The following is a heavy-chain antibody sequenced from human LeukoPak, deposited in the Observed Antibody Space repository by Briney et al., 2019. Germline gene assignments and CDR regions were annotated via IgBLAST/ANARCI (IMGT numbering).Heavy chain of an antibody. D-gene: IGHD5-18*01. J-gene: IGHJ4*02. CDR3: AKDRLDGNSYGQLDC. Sequence: GGSLRLSCAASGFTFNTYSMNWVRQAPGKGLEWVSAISSTGGISYYADSVKGRFTIYRDNSENTLYLQLNRLRGEDTAVYYCAKDRLDGNSYGQLDCWGQGTLVTVSS. CDR1: GFTFNTYS. CDR2: ISSTGGIS. V-gene: IGHV3-23*01.